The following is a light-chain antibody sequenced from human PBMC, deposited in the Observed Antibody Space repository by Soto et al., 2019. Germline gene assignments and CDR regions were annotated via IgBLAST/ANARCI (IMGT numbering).Light chain of an antibody. CDR3: QQRSNWPPWVT. V-gene: IGKV3-11*01. CDR1: QSVSSY. Sequence: EIVLTQSPATLSLSPGERATLSCRASQSVSSYLAWYQQKPGQAPRLLLYDASNRATGIPARFSGSGSGTDFTLTISSLEPEDFAVYYCQQRSNWPPWVTFGQGTRLEIK. J-gene: IGKJ5*01. CDR2: DAS.